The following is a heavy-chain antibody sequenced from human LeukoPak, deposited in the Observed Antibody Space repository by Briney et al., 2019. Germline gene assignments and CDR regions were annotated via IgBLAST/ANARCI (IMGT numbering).Heavy chain of an antibody. Sequence: GGSLRLSCAASGFTFSSYEMNWVRQAPGKGLEWVSYISSSGSTIYYADSVKGRFTISRDNARNSLYLQMNSLRAEGTAVYYCAELGITMIGGVWGKGTTVTISS. V-gene: IGHV3-48*03. CDR3: AELGITMIGGV. J-gene: IGHJ6*04. CDR2: ISSSGSTI. D-gene: IGHD3-10*02. CDR1: GFTFSSYE.